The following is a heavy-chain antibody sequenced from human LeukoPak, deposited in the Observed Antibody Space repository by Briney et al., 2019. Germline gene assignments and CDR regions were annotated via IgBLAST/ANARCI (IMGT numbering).Heavy chain of an antibody. D-gene: IGHD4-17*01. Sequence: GGSLRLSCAASGFTFSIYGMNWVRQAPGKGLEWVSAISGTGASIHYADSVKGRFTISRDNSKNTLYLQIHTLRAEDTAIYYCAKSHGDWAGNSFDYWGQGTLVSVSS. J-gene: IGHJ4*02. V-gene: IGHV3-23*01. CDR3: AKSHGDWAGNSFDY. CDR2: ISGTGASI. CDR1: GFTFSIYG.